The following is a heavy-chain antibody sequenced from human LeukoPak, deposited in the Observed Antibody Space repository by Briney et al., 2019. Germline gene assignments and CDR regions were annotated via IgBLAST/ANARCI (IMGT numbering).Heavy chain of an antibody. V-gene: IGHV3-23*01. CDR3: ARDRRIAVAGTHDLRDYYYYYMDV. CDR1: GFTLSDYA. CDR2: ISKSGGSA. J-gene: IGHJ6*03. Sequence: HPGGSLRLSCAASGFTLSDYAMNWVRQAPGKGLDWVSAISKSGGSAYYADSVKGRFTISRDNSKNTLYLQMNSLRAEDTAVYYCARDRRIAVAGTHDLRDYYYYYMDVWGKGTTVTVSS. D-gene: IGHD6-19*01.